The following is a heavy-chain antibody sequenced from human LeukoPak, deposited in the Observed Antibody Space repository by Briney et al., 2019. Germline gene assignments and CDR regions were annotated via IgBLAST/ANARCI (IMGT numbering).Heavy chain of an antibody. CDR2: ISSSSSYI. J-gene: IGHJ4*02. D-gene: IGHD3-22*01. Sequence: PGGSLRLSCAASGFTFSSYSMNWVRQAPGKGLEWVSSISSSSSYIYYADSVKGRFTISRDNAKNSLYLQMNSLRAEDTAVYYCARDPGAYYYDSSGYHPRGWGQGTLVTVSS. CDR3: ARDPGAYYYDSSGYHPRG. CDR1: GFTFSSYS. V-gene: IGHV3-21*01.